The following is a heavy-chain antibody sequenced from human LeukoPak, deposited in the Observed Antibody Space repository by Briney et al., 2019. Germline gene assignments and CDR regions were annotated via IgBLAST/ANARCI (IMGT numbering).Heavy chain of an antibody. J-gene: IGHJ4*02. Sequence: PGGSLRLSCAASGFTFSSYTMHWVRQAPGKGPEWVAFISGEGNDKKYADSVKGRFTVSRDNSRNTLFLQMNSLRIEDTALYHCVRDVNPGIDYWGQGTLVTVSS. V-gene: IGHV3-30*14. CDR3: VRDVNPGIDY. CDR2: ISGEGNDK. CDR1: GFTFSSYT.